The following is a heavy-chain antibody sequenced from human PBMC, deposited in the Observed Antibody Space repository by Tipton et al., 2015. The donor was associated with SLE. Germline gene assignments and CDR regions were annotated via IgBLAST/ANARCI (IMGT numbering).Heavy chain of an antibody. CDR1: GGSINSSNYY. Sequence: TLSLTCTVSGGSINSSNYYWGWIRQPPGKGLEWIGSLYYSGSTYYNPSLKGRVTISLDKSKNQFSLKLNAVTAADTAVYYCARTASGLSLRAMGFDYWGQGTLVTVSS. J-gene: IGHJ4*02. CDR2: LYYSGST. D-gene: IGHD6-19*01. V-gene: IGHV4-39*07. CDR3: ARTASGLSLRAMGFDY.